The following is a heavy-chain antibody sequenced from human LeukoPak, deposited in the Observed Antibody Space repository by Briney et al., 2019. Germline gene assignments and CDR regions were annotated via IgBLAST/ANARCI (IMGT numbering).Heavy chain of an antibody. V-gene: IGHV1-69*01. CDR2: IIPIFGTA. CDR3: ARDSEMATMLHI. CDR1: GGTFSSYA. D-gene: IGHD5-24*01. Sequence: SVKVSCKASGGTFSSYAISWVRQAPGQGLEWMGGIIPIFGTANYAQKFQGRVTITADESTSAAYMELSSLRSEDTAVYYCARDSEMATMLHIWGQGTMVTVSS. J-gene: IGHJ3*02.